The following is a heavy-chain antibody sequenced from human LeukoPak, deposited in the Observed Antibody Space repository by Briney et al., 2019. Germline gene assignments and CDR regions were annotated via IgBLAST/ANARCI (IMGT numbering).Heavy chain of an antibody. Sequence: GASVKVSCKASGYIFINYGINWVRQAPGQGLEWMGWISAYNGNTNYAQKLQGRVTMTTDTSASTAYMELSSLRSEDTAVYYCARSLRYFDVYYYYYGMDVWGQGTTVTVSS. V-gene: IGHV1-18*01. CDR2: ISAYNGNT. CDR1: GYIFINYG. D-gene: IGHD3-9*01. J-gene: IGHJ6*02. CDR3: ARSLRYFDVYYYYYGMDV.